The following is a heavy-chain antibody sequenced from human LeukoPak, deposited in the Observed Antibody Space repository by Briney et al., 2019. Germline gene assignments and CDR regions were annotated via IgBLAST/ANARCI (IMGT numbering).Heavy chain of an antibody. CDR1: GFTFKSYG. CDR2: IHYDGSDK. Sequence: GGSLRLSCAASGFTFKSYGMHWVRQAPGKGLEWLTFIHYDGSDKYYADSVKGRFTISRDNSKNTLYLQMNSLRADDTAVYYCARDRKGYNWKFDYWGQGTLVTVSS. CDR3: ARDRKGYNWKFDY. D-gene: IGHD1-20*01. J-gene: IGHJ4*02. V-gene: IGHV3-30*02.